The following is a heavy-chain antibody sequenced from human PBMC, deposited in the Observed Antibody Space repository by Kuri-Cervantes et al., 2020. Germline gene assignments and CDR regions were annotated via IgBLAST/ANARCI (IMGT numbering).Heavy chain of an antibody. J-gene: IGHJ3*02. CDR3: ARCHVDTAMVFPRGAFDI. CDR1: GFTFSSYS. Sequence: GGSLRLSCAASGFTFSSYSMNWVRQAPGKGLEWVSYISSSSSTIYYADSVKGRFTISRDNSKDTLYLQMNSLRAEDTAVYYCARCHVDTAMVFPRGAFDIWGQGTMVTVSS. D-gene: IGHD5-18*01. CDR2: ISSSSSTI. V-gene: IGHV3-48*01.